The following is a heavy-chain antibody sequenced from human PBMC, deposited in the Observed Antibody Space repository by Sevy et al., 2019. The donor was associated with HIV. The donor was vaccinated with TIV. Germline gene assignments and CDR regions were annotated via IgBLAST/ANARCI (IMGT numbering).Heavy chain of an antibody. D-gene: IGHD3-3*01. Sequence: GGSLRLSCAASGFTFSSYWMSWVRQAPGKGLEWVANIKQDGSEKYYVDSVKGRFTISRDNAKNSLYLQMNSLRAEDTAVYYCARHSYYDFWSGYLADVWGQRTTVTVSS. CDR3: ARHSYYDFWSGYLADV. CDR1: GFTFSSYW. J-gene: IGHJ6*02. V-gene: IGHV3-7*01. CDR2: IKQDGSEK.